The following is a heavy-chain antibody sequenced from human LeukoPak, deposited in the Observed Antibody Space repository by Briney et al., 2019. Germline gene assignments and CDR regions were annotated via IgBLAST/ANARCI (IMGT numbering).Heavy chain of an antibody. V-gene: IGHV3-23*01. CDR1: GFTFSSYA. J-gene: IGHJ3*02. Sequence: QPGGSLRLSCVASGFTFSSYAMSWVRQAPGKGLEWVSAISGSGASTYYADSVKGRFTISRDNSKNTLYVQMNSLRAEDTAVYYCAKSQFGGVFDGFDIWGQGTMVTVSS. D-gene: IGHD3-16*01. CDR3: AKSQFGGVFDGFDI. CDR2: ISGSGAST.